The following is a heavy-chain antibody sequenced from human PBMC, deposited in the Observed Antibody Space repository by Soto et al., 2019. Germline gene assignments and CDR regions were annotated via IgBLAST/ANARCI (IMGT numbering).Heavy chain of an antibody. J-gene: IGHJ4*02. D-gene: IGHD3-16*01. CDR2: IKPGTSDI. Sequence: GVSLKISCEGAGYKLGSAWIGWVRRKPGKGLEWMGIIKPGTSDIRYSPSFRGQVTISADEAANTAFLQWSSLKTSDTAIYYCARQISFVCDSWGQGTLVTVSS. V-gene: IGHV5-51*01. CDR1: GYKLGSAW. CDR3: ARQISFVCDS.